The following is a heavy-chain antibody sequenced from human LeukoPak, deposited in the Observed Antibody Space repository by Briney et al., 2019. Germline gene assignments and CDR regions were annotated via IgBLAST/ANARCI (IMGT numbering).Heavy chain of an antibody. Sequence: PSGTLALNCPVPGWSISSYYWSLIRQPPGKGLEWIGYIYYSGSTHYNPSLKSRVNISVDTSKNPFSLKPSSVTAADTAVYYCARDKWSSGYFDYWGQGTLVTVSS. CDR2: IYYSGST. J-gene: IGHJ4*02. CDR1: GWSISSYY. V-gene: IGHV4-59*01. D-gene: IGHD6-19*01. CDR3: ARDKWSSGYFDY.